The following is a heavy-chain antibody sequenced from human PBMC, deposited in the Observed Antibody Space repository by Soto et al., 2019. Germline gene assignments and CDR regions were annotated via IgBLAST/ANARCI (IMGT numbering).Heavy chain of an antibody. D-gene: IGHD2-21*02. J-gene: IGHJ6*02. CDR1: GFTFSSYV. V-gene: IGHV3-30*14. CDR3: AMYLATAMLDYYHGMDV. Sequence: GGSLRLSCVASGFTFSSYVIHWVRQAPGKGLEWVALISTDGTEKHYPGSVRGRFTISRDNSKNTLYLQMNSLRTEDTAVYYCAMYLATAMLDYYHGMDVWGQVTTVIVCS. CDR2: ISTDGTEK.